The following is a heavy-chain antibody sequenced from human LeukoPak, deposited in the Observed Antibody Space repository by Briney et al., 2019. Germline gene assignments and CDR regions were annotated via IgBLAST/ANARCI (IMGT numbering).Heavy chain of an antibody. J-gene: IGHJ4*02. Sequence: SETLSLTCAVYGGSFSGYYWSWIRQPPGEGLEWIGEINHSGSTNYNPSLKSRVTISVDTSKNQFSLKLSSVTAADTAVYYCARGSAVDTAMVTTFDYWGQGTLVTVSS. CDR3: ARGSAVDTAMVTTFDY. V-gene: IGHV4-34*01. CDR2: INHSGST. D-gene: IGHD5-18*01. CDR1: GGSFSGYY.